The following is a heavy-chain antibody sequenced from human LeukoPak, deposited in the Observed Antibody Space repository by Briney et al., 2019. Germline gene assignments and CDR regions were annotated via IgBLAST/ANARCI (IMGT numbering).Heavy chain of an antibody. V-gene: IGHV3-30*03. CDR2: IAADGGVK. J-gene: IGHJ4*02. D-gene: IGHD6-19*01. Sequence: GGSLRLSCVTSAFTFNNHGMHWVRQAPGKGLEEGAVIAADGGVKHCTDAVKGRFTLSRDNSKNTLYPHMNSLSVEDTAVYYCAREATWGQWYFDHWGQGTPVTVSS. CDR1: AFTFNNHG. CDR3: AREATWGQWYFDH.